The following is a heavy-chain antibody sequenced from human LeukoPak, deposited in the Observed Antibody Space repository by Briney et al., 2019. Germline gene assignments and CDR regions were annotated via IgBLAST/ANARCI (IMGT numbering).Heavy chain of an antibody. J-gene: IGHJ3*02. CDR3: ARSCGGSCYSRDSSGWFHDAFDI. CDR2: IIPIFGTP. D-gene: IGHD2-15*01. V-gene: IGHV1-69*13. CDR1: GSTFSSYA. Sequence: SVKVSCKASGSTFSSYAISWVRQTPGQGPEWMGGIIPIFGTPNYAQKFEGRVTITADESTSTAYMELSSLRYEDTAVYYCARSCGGSCYSRDSSGWFHDAFDIWGQGTMVTVSS.